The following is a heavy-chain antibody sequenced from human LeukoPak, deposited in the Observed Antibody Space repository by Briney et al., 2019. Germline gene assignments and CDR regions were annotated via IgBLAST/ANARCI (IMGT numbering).Heavy chain of an antibody. V-gene: IGHV4-34*01. J-gene: IGHJ4*02. CDR3: ARGRGSSSWFYY. CDR1: GGSFSGYY. Sequence: SETLSLTCAVYGGSFSGYYWSWTRQPPGKGLEWIGEINHSGSTNYNPSLKSRVTISVDTSKNQFSLKLSSVTAADTAVYYCARGRGSSSWFYYWGQGTLVTVSS. D-gene: IGHD6-13*01. CDR2: INHSGST.